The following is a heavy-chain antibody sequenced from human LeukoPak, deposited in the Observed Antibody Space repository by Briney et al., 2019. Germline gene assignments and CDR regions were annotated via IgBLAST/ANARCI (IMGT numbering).Heavy chain of an antibody. CDR2: INGDGRNI. Sequence: PGGSLRLSCVASGFTFSSYWMHWVRQDPRKGLVWVSRINGDGRNINYADSVKGRFTISRDNSKNTLYLQMNSLRAEDTAVYYCARVGKEYGDYGWFDPWGQGTLVTVSS. V-gene: IGHV3-74*01. D-gene: IGHD4-17*01. CDR3: ARVGKEYGDYGWFDP. J-gene: IGHJ5*02. CDR1: GFTFSSYW.